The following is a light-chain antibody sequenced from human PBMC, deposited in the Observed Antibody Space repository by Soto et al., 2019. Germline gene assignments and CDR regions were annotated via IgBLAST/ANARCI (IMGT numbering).Light chain of an antibody. J-gene: IGKJ1*01. CDR3: QQSYSTLWT. V-gene: IGKV1-39*01. CDR2: APS. CDR1: QSISSY. Sequence: DIQMTQSPSSLSASVGDRVTITCRASQSISSYLNWYQQKPGKAPKLLIYAPSSLQSGVTSRFSGSGSGTDFTLTISSLQPEDFATYYCQQSYSTLWTFGQGTKVEIK.